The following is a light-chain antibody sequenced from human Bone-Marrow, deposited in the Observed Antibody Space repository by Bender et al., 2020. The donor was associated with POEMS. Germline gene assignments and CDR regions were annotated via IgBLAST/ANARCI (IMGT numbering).Light chain of an antibody. Sequence: QSALTQPASVSGSPGQSITISCTGTSSDVGAYKYVSWYQQHPGKVPKLMIYEVTNRPSGVSNRFSGSKSGNTASLTISGLQPEDEADYYCSSYTGSSTPWVFGGGTKLTVL. J-gene: IGLJ3*02. CDR3: SSYTGSSTPWV. CDR1: SSDVGAYKY. V-gene: IGLV2-14*01. CDR2: EVT.